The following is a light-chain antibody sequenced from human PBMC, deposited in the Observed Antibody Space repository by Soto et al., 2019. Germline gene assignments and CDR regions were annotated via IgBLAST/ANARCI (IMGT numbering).Light chain of an antibody. CDR2: KAS. V-gene: IGKV1-5*03. J-gene: IGKJ2*01. CDR1: QSISSW. CDR3: QQYNSYSRT. Sequence: DIPMTQSPSTLSASVGDRVTITCRASQSISSWLAWYQQKPGKAPKLLIYKASSLESGVPSRFSGSGSGTEFTLTISSLQADDFATYYRQQYNSYSRTFGQGTKLEIK.